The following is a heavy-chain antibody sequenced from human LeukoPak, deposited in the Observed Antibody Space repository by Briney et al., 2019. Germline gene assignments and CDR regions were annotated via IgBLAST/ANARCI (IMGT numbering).Heavy chain of an antibody. D-gene: IGHD6-19*01. CDR1: GFTFSSYE. J-gene: IGHJ6*03. CDR3: ARDLGAVAGPYYYYYYYMDV. Sequence: GGSLRLSCAASGFTFSSYEMNWVRQAPGKGLEWVSYISSSGSTIYYADSVKGRFTISRDNAKNSLYLQMNSLRAEDTAVYYCARDLGAVAGPYYYYYYYMDVWGKGTTVTVSS. V-gene: IGHV3-48*03. CDR2: ISSSGSTI.